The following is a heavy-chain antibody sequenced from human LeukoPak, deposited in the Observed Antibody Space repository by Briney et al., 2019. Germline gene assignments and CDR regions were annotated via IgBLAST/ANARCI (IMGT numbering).Heavy chain of an antibody. J-gene: IGHJ6*03. CDR3: AKMGHTSGWGDQNSYHYNYMDA. V-gene: IGHV4-4*09. CDR1: GASISSYY. Sequence: SETLSLTCTVSGASISSYYWTWIRLPPGKGLEWIGYIHTSESTNYNPSLESRVTISVDTSKNQFSLKLTSVTAADTAVYYCAKMGHTSGWGDQNSYHYNYMDAWGKGTTVTVSS. D-gene: IGHD6-19*01. CDR2: IHTSEST.